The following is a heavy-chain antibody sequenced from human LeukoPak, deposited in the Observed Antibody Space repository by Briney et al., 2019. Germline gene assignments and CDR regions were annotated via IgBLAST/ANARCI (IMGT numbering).Heavy chain of an antibody. V-gene: IGHV4-34*01. D-gene: IGHD4-17*01. CDR1: SGSFSGYY. J-gene: IGHJ5*02. CDR3: AGRFTVTTDWFDP. CDR2: INHSGST. Sequence: PSETLSLTCAVYSGSFSGYYWSWIRQPPGKGLEWIGEINHSGSTNYNPSLKSRVTISVDTSKNQFSLKLSSVTVADTAVYYCAGRFTVTTDWFDPWGQGTLVTVSS.